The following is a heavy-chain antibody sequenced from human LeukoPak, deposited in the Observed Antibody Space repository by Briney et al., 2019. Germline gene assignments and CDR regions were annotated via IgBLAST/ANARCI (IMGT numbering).Heavy chain of an antibody. CDR1: GGSISSSSYY. Sequence: SEALSLTCTVSGGSISSSSYYWGWIRQPPGKGLEWIGSIYYSGSTYYNPSLKSRVTISVDTSKNQFSLKLSSVTAADTAVYYCAREGDILTGYPNGYFQHWGQGTLVTVSS. J-gene: IGHJ1*01. CDR3: AREGDILTGYPNGYFQH. V-gene: IGHV4-39*07. D-gene: IGHD3-9*01. CDR2: IYYSGST.